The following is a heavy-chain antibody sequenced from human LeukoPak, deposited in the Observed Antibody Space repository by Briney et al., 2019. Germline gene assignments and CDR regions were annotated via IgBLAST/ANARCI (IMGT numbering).Heavy chain of an antibody. CDR1: GFTFSNAW. V-gene: IGHV3-15*01. CDR3: TYYYDSSTYYHVDY. J-gene: IGHJ4*02. CDR2: IKSKTNGGTT. D-gene: IGHD3-22*01. Sequence: PGGSLRLSCAASGFTFSNAWMSWVRQVPGKGLDWVGRIKSKTNGGTTDHAAPVKGRFTISRVDSKSTLYLQMNSLKTEDTAVYYCTYYYDSSTYYHVDYWGQGTLVTVSS.